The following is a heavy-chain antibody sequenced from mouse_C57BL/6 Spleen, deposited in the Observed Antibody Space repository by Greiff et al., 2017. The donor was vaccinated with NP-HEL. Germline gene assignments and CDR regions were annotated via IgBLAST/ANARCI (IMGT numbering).Heavy chain of an antibody. Sequence: QVHVKQSGAELVRPGASVTLSCKASGYTFTDYEMHWVKQTPVHGLEWIGAIDPETGGTAYNQKFKGKAILTADKSSSTAYMELRSLTSEDSAVYYCTRSPNWYFDVWGTGTTVTVSS. CDR2: IDPETGGT. V-gene: IGHV1-15*01. CDR1: GYTFTDYE. CDR3: TRSPNWYFDV. J-gene: IGHJ1*03.